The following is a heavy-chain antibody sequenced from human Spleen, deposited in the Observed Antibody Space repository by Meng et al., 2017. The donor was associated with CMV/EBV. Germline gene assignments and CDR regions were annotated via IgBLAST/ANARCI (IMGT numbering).Heavy chain of an antibody. D-gene: IGHD3-3*01. Sequence: SVKVSCKASGGTLSSHGISWVRQAPGQGLEWMGGIIPVFGTANYAQKFQGRVTIIADEPTNTAYMELSSLRSEDTAVYYCARVAGGRDFWSGYLSWGQGTLVTVSS. CDR3: ARVAGGRDFWSGYLS. V-gene: IGHV1-69*13. CDR1: GGTLSSHG. J-gene: IGHJ5*02. CDR2: IIPVFGTA.